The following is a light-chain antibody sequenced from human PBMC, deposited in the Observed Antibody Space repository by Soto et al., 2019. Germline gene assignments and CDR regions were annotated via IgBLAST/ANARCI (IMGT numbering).Light chain of an antibody. CDR1: NIGTKS. J-gene: IGLJ2*01. CDR2: YDT. Sequence: SYELTQPPSVSVAPGKTARIACGGNNIGTKSVHWYQQKPGQAPLLVIYYDTDRPSGIPERFSGSSSGNTATLTISRVEAGDEADYYCQVWDSSSDHVVFGGGTKVTVL. V-gene: IGLV3-21*04. CDR3: QVWDSSSDHVV.